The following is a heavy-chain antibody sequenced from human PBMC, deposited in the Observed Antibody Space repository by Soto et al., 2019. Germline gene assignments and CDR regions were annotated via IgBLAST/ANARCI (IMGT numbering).Heavy chain of an antibody. J-gene: IGHJ4*02. CDR1: GYTFTTYA. CDR2: INPGLGNT. D-gene: IGHD3-22*01. CDR3: ARGYYYDSSGYYDY. V-gene: IGHV1-3*01. Sequence: GASVKVSCKASGYTFTTYAMHWVRQAPGQGLEWMGRINPGLGNTKYAQKFQGRVTITADKSTSTAYMGLSSLRSEDTAVYYCARGYYYDSSGYYDYWGQGTLVTVSS.